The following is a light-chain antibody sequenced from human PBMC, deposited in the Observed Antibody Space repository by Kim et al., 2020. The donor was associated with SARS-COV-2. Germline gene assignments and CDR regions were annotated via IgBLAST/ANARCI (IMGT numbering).Light chain of an antibody. CDR3: QQFNNWPLYS. J-gene: IGKJ2*03. CDR1: QSVNSN. Sequence: VSPGERAPLSGRASQSVNSNLGWYQQKPGQAPRLLIYGASTRAPGVPARFSGSGSGTEFTLTISSLQSEDFAVYYCQQFNNWPLYSFGQGTKLEI. V-gene: IGKV3-15*01. CDR2: GAS.